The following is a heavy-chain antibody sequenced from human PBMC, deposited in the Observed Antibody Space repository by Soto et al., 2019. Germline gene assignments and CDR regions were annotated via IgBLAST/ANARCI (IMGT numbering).Heavy chain of an antibody. CDR2: ISWNSGSI. Sequence: GGSLRLSCAASGFTFDDYAMHWVRQAPGKGLEWVSGISWNSGSIGYADSVKGRFTISRDNAKNSLYLQMNSLRAEDTALFFCARGGDDYYDSSGYYFRYWGQGTLVPVSS. D-gene: IGHD3-22*01. V-gene: IGHV3-9*01. J-gene: IGHJ4*02. CDR1: GFTFDDYA. CDR3: ARGGDDYYDSSGYYFRY.